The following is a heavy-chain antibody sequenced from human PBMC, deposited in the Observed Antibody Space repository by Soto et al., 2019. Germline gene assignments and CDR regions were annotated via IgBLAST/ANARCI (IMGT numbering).Heavy chain of an antibody. CDR3: AKDDGTGS. CDR2: MLYDGTNI. Sequence: QVQLVESGGGVVQPGRSLRLSCAASGFSFSTFGMHWVRQAPGKGLEWLAGMLYDGTNIHYADSVKGRFTISRDSSKNTWYLEMNNLRAEDTAVYFCAKDDGTGSWGQGTLVTVSS. J-gene: IGHJ5*02. D-gene: IGHD1-1*01. CDR1: GFSFSTFG. V-gene: IGHV3-30*18.